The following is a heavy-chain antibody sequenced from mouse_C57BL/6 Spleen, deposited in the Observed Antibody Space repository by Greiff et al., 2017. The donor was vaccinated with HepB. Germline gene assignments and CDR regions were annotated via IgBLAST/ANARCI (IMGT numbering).Heavy chain of an antibody. Sequence: VQLQQSGPELVKPGASVKISCKASGYSFTGYYMNWVKQSPEKSLEWIGEINPSTGGTTYNQKFKAKATLTVDKSSSTAYMQLKSLTSEDSAVSYCAGYGSSSSFDYWGQGTTLTVSS. J-gene: IGHJ2*01. CDR2: INPSTGGT. V-gene: IGHV1-42*01. D-gene: IGHD1-1*01. CDR1: GYSFTGYY. CDR3: AGYGSSSSFDY.